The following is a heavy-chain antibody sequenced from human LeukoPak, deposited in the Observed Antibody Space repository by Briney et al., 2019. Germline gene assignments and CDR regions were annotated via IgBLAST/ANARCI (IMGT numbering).Heavy chain of an antibody. J-gene: IGHJ4*02. V-gene: IGHV3-21*01. Sequence: PGGSLRLSCAVSDFTFTNRGMAWVRQAPGEGQGWVSTITDNRAGTTYTDSVKGRSTNSRDNDQNSVYLQMNSLRVEDTALYYCARDGSGWSRDYWGQGTMVTVCS. CDR2: ITDNRAGT. D-gene: IGHD6-19*01. CDR1: DFTFTNRG. CDR3: ARDGSGWSRDY.